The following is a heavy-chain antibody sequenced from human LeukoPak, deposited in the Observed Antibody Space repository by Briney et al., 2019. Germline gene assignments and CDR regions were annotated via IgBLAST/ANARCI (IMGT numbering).Heavy chain of an antibody. J-gene: IGHJ5*02. CDR2: ISSSSSTI. CDR3: AREGGSSSGYWFDP. Sequence: PGGSLRLSCAASGFTFSSYSMNWVRQAPGKGLEWVSYISSSSSTIYYADSVKGRFTISRDNAKNSLYLQMNSLRAEDTAVYYCAREGGSSSGYWFDPWGQGTLVTVSS. V-gene: IGHV3-48*01. CDR1: GFTFSSYS. D-gene: IGHD6-6*01.